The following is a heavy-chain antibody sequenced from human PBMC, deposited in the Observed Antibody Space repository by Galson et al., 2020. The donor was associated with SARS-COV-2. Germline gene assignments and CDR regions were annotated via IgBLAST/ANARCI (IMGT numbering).Heavy chain of an antibody. CDR1: GFTFSTYA. Sequence: GGSLRLSCAASGFTFSTYAMSWVRQAPGKGLEWVSAISGSGDSTYYADPVKGRFTISRDNSKNTLYLHLNSLRAEDTAVYYCAGLTRYEVLSVAYDSWGQGTLVTVSS. CDR2: ISGSGDST. V-gene: IGHV3-23*01. CDR3: AGLTRYEVLSVAYDS. D-gene: IGHD3-16*01. J-gene: IGHJ4*02.